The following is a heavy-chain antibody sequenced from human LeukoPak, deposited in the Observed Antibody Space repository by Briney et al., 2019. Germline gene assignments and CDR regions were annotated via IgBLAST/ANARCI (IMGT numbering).Heavy chain of an antibody. D-gene: IGHD5-12*01. CDR3: AKDKYSGYGPGDY. J-gene: IGHJ4*02. CDR1: GFTFSDYY. CDR2: MSRSGSTK. V-gene: IGHV3-11*01. Sequence: GGSLRLSCVASGFTFSDYYMSWIRQAPGKGLEWISYMSRSGSTKYYADSVKGRFTISRDNAKNTLYLQMNSLRAEDTAVYYCAKDKYSGYGPGDYWGQGTLVTVSS.